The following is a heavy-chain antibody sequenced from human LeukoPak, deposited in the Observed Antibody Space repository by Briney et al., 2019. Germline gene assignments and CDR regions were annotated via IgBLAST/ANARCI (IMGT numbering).Heavy chain of an antibody. J-gene: IGHJ4*02. V-gene: IGHV3-23*01. CDR3: TKRDGSGSYNTFDY. CDR1: GFTFSSYA. D-gene: IGHD3-10*01. Sequence: GGSLRLSCAASGFTFSSYAMSWVRQAPGKGLAWVSSISGSGGGTYYADSVKGRFTISRDNSKNTLYLQMDSLRAEDTAVYYCTKRDGSGSYNTFDYWGQGTLVTVSS. CDR2: ISGSGGGT.